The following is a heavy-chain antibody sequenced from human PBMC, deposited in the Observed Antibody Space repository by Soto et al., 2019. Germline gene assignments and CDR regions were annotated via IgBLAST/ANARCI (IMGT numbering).Heavy chain of an antibody. D-gene: IGHD6-19*01. V-gene: IGHV3-23*01. CDR3: AKDGGWSLAVAGLFDY. CDR2: ISDSGGST. CDR1: GSTFSSDD. Sequence: EVHLLEYGGGLVQPGGSLRLSCVVSGSTFSSDDMSWVRQAPGRGLEWVSGISDSGGSTYYADSVKGRFTISRDNAKNTLYLQMKSLRVEDTALYYCAKDGGWSLAVAGLFDYWGPGNQVTVSS. J-gene: IGHJ4*02.